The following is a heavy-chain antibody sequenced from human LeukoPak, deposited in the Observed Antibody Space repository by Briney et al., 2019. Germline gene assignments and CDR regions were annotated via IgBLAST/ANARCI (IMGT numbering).Heavy chain of an antibody. Sequence: PGGSLRLSCAASGFTFSSYWMSWVRQAPGKGLEWVANIEQDGSEKYYVDSVKGRFTISRDNAKNSLYLQMNSLRAEDTAVYYCARPYSSSWYAEVLVPFHIDYWGQGTLVTVSS. CDR3: ARPYSSSWYAEVLVPFHIDY. V-gene: IGHV3-7*01. D-gene: IGHD6-13*01. J-gene: IGHJ4*02. CDR1: GFTFSSYW. CDR2: IEQDGSEK.